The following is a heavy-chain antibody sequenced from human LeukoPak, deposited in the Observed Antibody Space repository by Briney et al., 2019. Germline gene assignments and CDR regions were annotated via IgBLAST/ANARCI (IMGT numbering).Heavy chain of an antibody. CDR2: ISYDGSNK. CDR1: GFTFSSYA. D-gene: IGHD5-18*01. CDR3: ARDRSQRAYSYGPDGE. Sequence: GGSLRLSCAASGFTFSSYAMHWVRKAPGKGLEWVAVISYDGSNKFYADSVKGRFTIPRDNSKNTLFLQMNSLRAEDTAVYYCARDRSQRAYSYGPDGEWGQGTLVTVSS. J-gene: IGHJ4*02. V-gene: IGHV3-30*01.